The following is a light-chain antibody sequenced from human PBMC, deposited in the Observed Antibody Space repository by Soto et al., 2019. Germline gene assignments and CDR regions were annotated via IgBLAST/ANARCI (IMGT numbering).Light chain of an antibody. CDR3: QQYNNYSWT. Sequence: DIQMTQSPSTLSASVGDRVTITCRTSQSIGTWLDWYQQKPGKAPQLLIYQASSLESGVPSRFRGSGSGTAFTLTISGLQPDDFATYYCQQYNNYSWTFGQGTKVEIK. CDR1: QSIGTW. CDR2: QAS. J-gene: IGKJ1*01. V-gene: IGKV1-5*03.